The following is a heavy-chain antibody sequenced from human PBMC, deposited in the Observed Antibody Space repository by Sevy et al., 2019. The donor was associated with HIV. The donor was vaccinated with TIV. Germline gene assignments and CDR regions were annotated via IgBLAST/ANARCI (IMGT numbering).Heavy chain of an antibody. J-gene: IGHJ4*02. D-gene: IGHD2-8*02. CDR2: ISSSSSYI. V-gene: IGHV3-21*01. Sequence: GGYLRLSCAASGFTFSSYSMNWVRQAPGKGLEWVSSISSSSSYIYYADSVKGRFTISRDNAKNSLYLQMNSLRAEDTAVYYCARGCPGGWCMLPVDYWGQGTLVTVSS. CDR1: GFTFSSYS. CDR3: ARGCPGGWCMLPVDY.